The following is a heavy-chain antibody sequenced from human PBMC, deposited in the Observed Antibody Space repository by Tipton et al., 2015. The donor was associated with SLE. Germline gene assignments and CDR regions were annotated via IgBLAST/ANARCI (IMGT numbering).Heavy chain of an antibody. CDR1: GFTFSSYG. J-gene: IGHJ4*02. CDR3: ARDSCSGGSCPVY. D-gene: IGHD2-15*01. V-gene: IGHV3-21*01. CDR2: ISSSSSYI. Sequence: SLRLSCAASGFTFSSYGMNWVRQAPGKGLEWVSSISSSSSYIYYADSVKGRFTISRDNAKSSLYLQMNSLRAEDTAVYYCARDSCSGGSCPVYWGQGTLVTVSS.